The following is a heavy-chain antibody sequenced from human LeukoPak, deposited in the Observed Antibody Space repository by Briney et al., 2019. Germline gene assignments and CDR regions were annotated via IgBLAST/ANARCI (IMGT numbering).Heavy chain of an antibody. Sequence: GGSLRLSCAASGFTFSSYAMHWVRQAPGKGLEWVAVISYDGSNKYYADSVKGRFTISRDNSKNSLYLQMNSLEAEDTAVYYCARQSDYDILTGPNDYWGQGTLVTVSS. CDR2: ISYDGSNK. CDR3: ARQSDYDILTGPNDY. V-gene: IGHV3-30*04. CDR1: GFTFSSYA. J-gene: IGHJ4*02. D-gene: IGHD3-9*01.